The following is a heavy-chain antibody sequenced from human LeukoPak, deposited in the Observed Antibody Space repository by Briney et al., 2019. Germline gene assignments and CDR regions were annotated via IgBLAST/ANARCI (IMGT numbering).Heavy chain of an antibody. CDR1: GYTFTRYD. CDR3: ARASLSPEYSSSSTVFDY. Sequence: ASVKVSCKASGYTFTRYDINWVRQATGQGLEWMGWMNPNSGNTGYAQKFRGRVTLTRNTSVSTVDMELSSLRSEDTAVYYCARASLSPEYSSSSTVFDYWGQGTLVTVSS. D-gene: IGHD6-6*01. V-gene: IGHV1-8*03. CDR2: MNPNSGNT. J-gene: IGHJ4*02.